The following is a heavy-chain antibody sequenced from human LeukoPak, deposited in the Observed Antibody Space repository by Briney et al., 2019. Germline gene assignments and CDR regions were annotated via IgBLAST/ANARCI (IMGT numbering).Heavy chain of an antibody. Sequence: PSETLSLTCTVSGGSISSSSYYWCWIRQPPGKGLEWIGSIYYSGSTYYNPSLKSRVTISVDTSKNQFSLKLSSVTAADTAVYYCARSGDFGNWFDPWGQGTLVTVSS. J-gene: IGHJ5*02. CDR1: GGSISSSSYY. V-gene: IGHV4-39*01. CDR3: ARSGDFGNWFDP. CDR2: IYYSGST. D-gene: IGHD3-10*01.